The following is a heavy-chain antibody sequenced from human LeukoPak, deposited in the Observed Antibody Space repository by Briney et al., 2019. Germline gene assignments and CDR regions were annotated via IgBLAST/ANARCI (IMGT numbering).Heavy chain of an antibody. CDR1: GFSFPSCE. V-gene: IGHV3-48*03. CDR2: IRSSGSTR. Sequence: GGSLRLSGAASGFSFPSCEMNWVGQAPGKGLEWLSYIRSSGSTRYYADSVKGRFTISRDNAQNSLYLQMNSLRAEDTAVYYCAKETAGMDAWGRGTTVAVSS. CDR3: AKETAGMDA. J-gene: IGHJ6*02. D-gene: IGHD1-14*01.